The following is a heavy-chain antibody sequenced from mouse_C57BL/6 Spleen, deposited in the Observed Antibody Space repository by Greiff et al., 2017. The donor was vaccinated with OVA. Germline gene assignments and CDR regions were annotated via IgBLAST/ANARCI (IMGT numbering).Heavy chain of an antibody. CDR2: ISSGSSTI. J-gene: IGHJ1*03. CDR3: AMGYYGSSYWYFDV. Sequence: EVKLVESGGGLVKPGGSLKLSCAASGFTFSDYGMHWVRQAPEKGLEWVAYISSGSSTIYYADTVKGRFTISRDNAKNTLFLQMTSLRSEDTAMYYCAMGYYGSSYWYFDVWGTGTTVTVSS. D-gene: IGHD1-1*01. CDR1: GFTFSDYG. V-gene: IGHV5-17*01.